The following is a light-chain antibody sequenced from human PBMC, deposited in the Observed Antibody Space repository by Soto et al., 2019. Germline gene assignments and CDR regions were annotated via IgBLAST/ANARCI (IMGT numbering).Light chain of an antibody. Sequence: ILMTQSPATLSVSPGGRATLSCRASEDVSSKLAWYQQKPGLPPRLVIYDASTRATGIPGRFSGSGSGKDFTLTISGLQSEDFAIYYCLQYDTWPPGKFGQGTKVDIK. V-gene: IGKV3-15*01. J-gene: IGKJ1*01. CDR3: LQYDTWPPGK. CDR1: EDVSSK. CDR2: DAS.